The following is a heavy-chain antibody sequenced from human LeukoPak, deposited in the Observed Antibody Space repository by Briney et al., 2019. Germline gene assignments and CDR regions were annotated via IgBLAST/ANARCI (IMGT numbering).Heavy chain of an antibody. V-gene: IGHV4-30-2*01. CDR1: GGSISSGGYS. Sequence: PSETLSLTCAVSGGSISSGGYSWRWIRQPPGKGLEWIVYIYHSGSTYYNPSLKSRVTITVNRAKNQFSLKLSSVTAADTAVYYCARVKVAEYGMDVWGKGTTVTVSS. CDR3: ARVKVAEYGMDV. CDR2: IYHSGST. J-gene: IGHJ6*04. D-gene: IGHD2-15*01.